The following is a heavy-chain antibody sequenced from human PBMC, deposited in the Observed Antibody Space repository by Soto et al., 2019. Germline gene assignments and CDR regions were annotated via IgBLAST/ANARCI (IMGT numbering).Heavy chain of an antibody. D-gene: IGHD3-22*01. Sequence: QVQLQESGPGLVKPSETLSLRCTVSDGSISPNYWTWIRQPPGKGLEWIGDIYYAGTTTYNPSLKSRVSISVDTSKNEVSLKLTSVTAADTAVYYCARLGAYYQALDSWGQGTLVTVSS. J-gene: IGHJ4*02. CDR1: DGSISPNY. CDR2: IYYAGTT. CDR3: ARLGAYYQALDS. V-gene: IGHV4-59*08.